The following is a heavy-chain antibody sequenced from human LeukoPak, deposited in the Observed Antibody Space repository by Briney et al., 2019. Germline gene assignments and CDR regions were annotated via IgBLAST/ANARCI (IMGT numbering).Heavy chain of an antibody. CDR3: ARRAGTYPFDY. Sequence: PGGSLRLSCAASGFTFSTYWMHWVRQAPGKGLVWVSRINDDGRSTSYADSVKGRFAISRDNAKNTLYLQMNSLRAEDTAVYYCARRAGTYPFDYWGQGTLVTVSS. CDR1: GFTFSTYW. D-gene: IGHD6-19*01. CDR2: INDDGRST. J-gene: IGHJ4*02. V-gene: IGHV3-74*01.